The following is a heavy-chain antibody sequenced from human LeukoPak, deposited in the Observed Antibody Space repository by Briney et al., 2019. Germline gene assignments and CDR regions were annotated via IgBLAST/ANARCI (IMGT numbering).Heavy chain of an antibody. CDR1: GGSFSGYY. V-gene: IGHV4-34*01. CDR3: AREKTRYSSSWYGRNWFDP. Sequence: PSETLSLTCAVYGGSFSGYYWSWIRQPPGKGLEWIGEINHSGSTNYNPSLKSRVTISVDTSKSQFSLKLSSVTAADTAVYYCAREKTRYSSSWYGRNWFDPWGQGTLVTVSS. D-gene: IGHD6-13*01. CDR2: INHSGST. J-gene: IGHJ5*02.